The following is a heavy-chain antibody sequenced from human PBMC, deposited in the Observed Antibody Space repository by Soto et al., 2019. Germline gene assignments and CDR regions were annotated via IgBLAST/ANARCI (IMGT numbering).Heavy chain of an antibody. CDR2: ISNDGGKK. J-gene: IGHJ6*02. Sequence: QVQLVESGGGVVQPGRSLRLSCAASGFTFSSYATHWVRQAPGKGLEWVAVISNDGGKKYYADSVKGRFTISRDNSENTLYLQMNSLRAEDTAVYYCAKDQSAAENDGMDVWGQGTTVTVSS. V-gene: IGHV3-30*18. CDR1: GFTFSSYA. D-gene: IGHD2-15*01. CDR3: AKDQSAAENDGMDV.